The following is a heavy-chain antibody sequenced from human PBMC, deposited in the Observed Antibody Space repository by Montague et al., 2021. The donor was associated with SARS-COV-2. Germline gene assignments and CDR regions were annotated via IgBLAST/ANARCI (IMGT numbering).Heavy chain of an antibody. CDR1: GGSISNYY. V-gene: IGHV4-59*01. D-gene: IGHD6-13*01. CDR3: ARGGGYYNYGLDV. J-gene: IGHJ6*02. Sequence: SETLSLTCTVSGGSISNYYWNWIWQPPGRGLEWIGYIYYSGSTDYSPSLKSRVTISLDTSKNQFSLKVTSVTAADTAVYYCARGGGYYNYGLDVWGPGATVTVSS. CDR2: IYYSGST.